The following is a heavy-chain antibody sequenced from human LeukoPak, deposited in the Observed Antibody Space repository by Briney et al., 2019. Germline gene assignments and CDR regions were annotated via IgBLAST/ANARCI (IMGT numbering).Heavy chain of an antibody. CDR1: GFTFSSYT. D-gene: IGHD6-19*01. J-gene: IGHJ4*02. CDR2: IDRTSSLI. CDR3: ARATTVAGTKDSGVRY. V-gene: IGHV3-21*01. Sequence: PGGSLRLSCAASGFTFSSYTMNWVRQAPGQGLEWVSSIDRTSSLIYYADSVRGRFTISRDNAKNSLYLQMNSLKGEDTAVYYCARATTVAGTKDSGVRYCGQGTLVTVSS.